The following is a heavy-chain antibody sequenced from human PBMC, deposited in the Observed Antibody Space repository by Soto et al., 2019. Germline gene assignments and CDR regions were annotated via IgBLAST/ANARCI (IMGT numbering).Heavy chain of an antibody. D-gene: IGHD4-4*01. J-gene: IGHJ4*02. V-gene: IGHV4-34*01. CDR2: INHSGST. CDR1: GGSFSGYY. CDR3: ARGRDHDYSNYDFDY. Sequence: NPSETLSLTCAVYGGSFSGYYWSWIRQPPGKGLEWIGEINHSGSTNYNPSLKSRVTISVDTSKNQFSLKLSSVTAADTAVYYCARGRDHDYSNYDFDYWGQGTLVTVSS.